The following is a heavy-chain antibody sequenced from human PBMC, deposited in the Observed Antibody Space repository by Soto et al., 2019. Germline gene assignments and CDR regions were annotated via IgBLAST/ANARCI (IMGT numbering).Heavy chain of an antibody. D-gene: IGHD6-13*01. CDR2: ISYDGSNK. J-gene: IGHJ4*02. CDR3: AKGVISSRRPGPLDY. Sequence: PGGSLRLSCAASGFTFSSYGMHWVRQAPGKGLEWVAVISYDGSNKYYADSVKGRFTISRDNSKNTLYLQMNSLRAEDTAVYYCAKGVISSRRPGPLDYWGQGTLVTVSS. CDR1: GFTFSSYG. V-gene: IGHV3-30*18.